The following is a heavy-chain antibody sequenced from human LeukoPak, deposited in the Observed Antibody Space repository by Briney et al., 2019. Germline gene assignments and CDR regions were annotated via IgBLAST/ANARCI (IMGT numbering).Heavy chain of an antibody. D-gene: IGHD6-13*01. CDR3: AKALSGGSSWTAET. V-gene: IGHV3-23*01. J-gene: IGHJ5*02. CDR1: GFTFSSYA. Sequence: GGSLRLSGAASGFTFSSYAMSWVRQAPGKGLEWVSAISGSGGSTYYADSVKGRFTISRDNSKNTLYLQMNSLRAEDTAVYYCAKALSGGSSWTAETWGQGTLVTVSS. CDR2: ISGSGGST.